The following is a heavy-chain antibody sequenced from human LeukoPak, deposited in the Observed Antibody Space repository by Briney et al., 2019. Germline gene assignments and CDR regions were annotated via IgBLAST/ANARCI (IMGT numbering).Heavy chain of an antibody. D-gene: IGHD6-6*01. CDR1: GFTFSNSW. CDR3: ARGGPYSSSSLDY. Sequence: GGSLRLSCAASGFTFSNSWMYWVRQTPDKGLVWVSRIKYDGSSTVYADSVKGRFTISRDNAKNTLDLQMNSLRAEDTAVYYCARGGPYSSSSLDYWGQGTLVAVSS. CDR2: IKYDGSST. V-gene: IGHV3-74*01. J-gene: IGHJ4*02.